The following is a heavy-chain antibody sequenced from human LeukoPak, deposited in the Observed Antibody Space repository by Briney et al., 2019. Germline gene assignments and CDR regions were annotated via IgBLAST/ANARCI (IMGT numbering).Heavy chain of an antibody. Sequence: SETLSLTCTVSGGSISSGSYYWSWLRQPAGKGLEWIGRIYTSGSTNYNPSLKSRVTISVDTSKNQFSLKLSSVTAADTAVYYCARVAVVPAYYYYYMDVWGKGTTVTVSS. CDR3: ARVAVVPAYYYYYMDV. D-gene: IGHD2-2*01. CDR1: GGSISSGSYY. V-gene: IGHV4-61*02. J-gene: IGHJ6*03. CDR2: IYTSGST.